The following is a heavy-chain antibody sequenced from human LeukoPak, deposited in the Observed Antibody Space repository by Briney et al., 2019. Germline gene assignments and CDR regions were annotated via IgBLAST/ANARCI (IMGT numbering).Heavy chain of an antibody. Sequence: PGRSLRLSCAASGFTFSNFAMHWVRQAPGKGLEWVXVISYDGSSKYYADSVEGRFTISRDNSKNTLYLQMNCLRDDDTAVYSCSRYCTSTSCSEAYWGQGTLVTVSS. CDR2: ISYDGSSK. V-gene: IGHV3-30-3*01. J-gene: IGHJ4*02. D-gene: IGHD2-2*01. CDR3: SRYCTSTSCSEAY. CDR1: GFTFSNFA.